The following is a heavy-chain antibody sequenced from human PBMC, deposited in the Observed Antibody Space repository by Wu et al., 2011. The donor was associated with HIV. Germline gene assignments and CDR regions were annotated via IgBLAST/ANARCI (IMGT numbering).Heavy chain of an antibody. CDR2: ISAYNGNT. CDR1: GYTFTNYG. CDR3: ARLSMDRGVIRTLDYFYGMDV. J-gene: IGHJ6*02. V-gene: IGHV1-18*01. Sequence: QVQLVQSGAEVKKPGASVKVSCKASGYTFTNYGISWVRQAPGQGLEWMGWISAYNGNTNYAQKLQGRLTMTTDTSTSTAYMELRSLGSDDTAVYYCARLSMDRGVIRTLDYFYGMDVWGQGTTVTVSS. D-gene: IGHD3-10*01.